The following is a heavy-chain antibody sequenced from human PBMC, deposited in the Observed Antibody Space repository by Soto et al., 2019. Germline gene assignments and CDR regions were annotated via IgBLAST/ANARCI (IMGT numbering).Heavy chain of an antibody. V-gene: IGHV6-1*01. CDR1: GDSVSSNSAA. CDR2: TYYRSKWYN. J-gene: IGHJ4*02. Sequence: SQTLSLTCAISGDSVSSNSAAWSWIRQSPSRGLEWLGRTYYRSKWYNDYAVSVRSRITINPDTSKNQFSLKLSSVTAADTAVYYCARHFSVDYFDYWGQGALVTVSS. CDR3: ARHFSVDYFDY.